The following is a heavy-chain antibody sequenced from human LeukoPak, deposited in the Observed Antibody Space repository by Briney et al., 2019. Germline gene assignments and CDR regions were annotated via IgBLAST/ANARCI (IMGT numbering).Heavy chain of an antibody. Sequence: SETLSLTCAVYGESFSGYYWTRVRRPPGKGLEWIGDINHSGRATYNPSLKSRVIISVDTSKNLFSLNLTSVTAADTAVYYCTRPWQRRYYMDVWGKGTTVAVSS. CDR3: TRPWQRRYYMDV. CDR2: INHSGRA. CDR1: GESFSGYY. J-gene: IGHJ6*03. V-gene: IGHV4-34*01.